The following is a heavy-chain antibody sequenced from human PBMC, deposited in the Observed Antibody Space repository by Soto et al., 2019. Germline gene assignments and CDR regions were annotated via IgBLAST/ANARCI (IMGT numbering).Heavy chain of an antibody. CDR3: ARGQLRITIFGVVPDAFDI. D-gene: IGHD3-3*01. Sequence: SVKVSCKASGYTFTSYGISWVRQAPGQGLEWMGWISAYNGNTNYAQKLQGRVTMTTDTSTSTAYMELRSLRSDDTAVYYCARGQLRITIFGVVPDAFDIWGQGTMVTVSS. CDR1: GYTFTSYG. J-gene: IGHJ3*02. CDR2: ISAYNGNT. V-gene: IGHV1-18*01.